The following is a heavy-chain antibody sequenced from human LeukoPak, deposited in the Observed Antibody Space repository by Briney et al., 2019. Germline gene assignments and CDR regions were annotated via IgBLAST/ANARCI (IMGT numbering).Heavy chain of an antibody. Sequence: HPGGSLRLSCAASGFTFSSYGMHWVRQAPGKGLEWVAFIRYDGSNKYYADSVKGRFTISRDNSKNTLYLQMNSLRAEDTAVYYCAKGIYNWNYVGAFDIWGQGTLVIVSS. J-gene: IGHJ1*01. CDR3: AKGIYNWNYVGAFDI. D-gene: IGHD1-7*01. CDR2: IRYDGSNK. CDR1: GFTFSSYG. V-gene: IGHV3-30*02.